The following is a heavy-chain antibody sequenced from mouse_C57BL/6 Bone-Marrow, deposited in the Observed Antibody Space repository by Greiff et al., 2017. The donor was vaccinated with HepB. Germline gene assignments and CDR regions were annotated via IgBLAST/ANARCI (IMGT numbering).Heavy chain of an antibody. CDR1: GYTFTSYW. V-gene: IGHV1-64*01. D-gene: IGHD1-1*01. Sequence: VQLQQSGAELVKPGASVKLSCKASGYTFTSYWMHWVKQRPGQGLEWIGMIHPNSGSTNYNEKFKSKATLTVDKSSSTAYMQRSSLTSEDSAVYYCARGGDYCSSAAWFAYWGQGTLVTVSA. J-gene: IGHJ3*01. CDR3: ARGGDYCSSAAWFAY. CDR2: IHPNSGST.